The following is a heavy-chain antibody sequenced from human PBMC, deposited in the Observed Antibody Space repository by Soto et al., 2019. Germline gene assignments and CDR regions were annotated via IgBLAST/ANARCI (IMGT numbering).Heavy chain of an antibody. CDR3: ARTRNDYGEAWFDP. D-gene: IGHD4-17*01. J-gene: IGHJ5*02. CDR1: GGSISSGGYY. Sequence: ASETLSLTCTVSGGSISSGGYYWSWIRQHPGKGLEWIGYIYYSGSTYYNPSLKSRVTISVDTSKNQFSLRLSSVTAADTAVYYCARTRNDYGEAWFDPWGQGTLVTVS. CDR2: IYYSGST. V-gene: IGHV4-31*03.